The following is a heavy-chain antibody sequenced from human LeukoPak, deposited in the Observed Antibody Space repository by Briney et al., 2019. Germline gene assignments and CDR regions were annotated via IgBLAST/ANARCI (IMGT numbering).Heavy chain of an antibody. CDR3: ARDLEYGSGSY. CDR2: IWYDGSNK. V-gene: IGHV3-33*01. Sequence: GGSLRLSCAASGFTFSSYGMHWVRQAPGKGLERVAVIWYDGSNKYYADSVKGRFTISRDNSKNTLYLQMNSLRAEDTAVYYCARDLEYGSGSYWGQGTLVTVSS. CDR1: GFTFSSYG. D-gene: IGHD3-10*01. J-gene: IGHJ4*02.